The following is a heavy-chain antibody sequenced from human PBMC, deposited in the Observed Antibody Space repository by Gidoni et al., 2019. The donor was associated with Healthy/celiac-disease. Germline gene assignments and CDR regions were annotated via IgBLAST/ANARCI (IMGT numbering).Heavy chain of an antibody. CDR1: GFPFSRYS. D-gene: IGHD3-22*01. CDR3: ARGLQDDSSGYYYRGPKDFDY. CDR2: ISSSSSYI. V-gene: IGHV3-21*01. J-gene: IGHJ4*02. Sequence: EVQLVESGGGLVKPGGSLRLSCPASGFPFSRYSMNWVRQAPGKGVEWVSSISSSSSYIYYADSVKGRFTISRDNAKNSLYLQMNSLRAEDTAVYYCARGLQDDSSGYYYRGPKDFDYWGQGTLVTVSS.